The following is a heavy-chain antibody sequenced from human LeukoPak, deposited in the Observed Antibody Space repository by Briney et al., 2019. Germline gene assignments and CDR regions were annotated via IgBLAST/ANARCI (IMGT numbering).Heavy chain of an antibody. CDR2: IYYSGST. CDR3: ARDLLGTSAFDI. V-gene: IGHV4-59*01. J-gene: IGHJ3*02. CDR1: GGSISSYY. Sequence: PSETLSLTCTVSGGSISSYYWSWIRQPPGKGLEWIGYIYYSGSTNYNPSLKSRVTISVGTSKNQFSLKLSSVTAADTAVYYCARDLLGTSAFDIWGQGTMVTVSS. D-gene: IGHD2-8*02.